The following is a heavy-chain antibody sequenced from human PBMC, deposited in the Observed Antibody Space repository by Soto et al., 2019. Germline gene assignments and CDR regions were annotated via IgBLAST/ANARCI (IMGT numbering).Heavy chain of an antibody. CDR3: ARDVGVGATPYYFDY. Sequence: PSETLSLTCTVSGGSISSGDYYWSWIRQPPGKSLEWIGYIYYSGSTYYNPSLKSRVTISVDTSKNQFSLKLSSVTAADTAVYYCARDVGVGATPYYFDYWGQGTLVTVSS. D-gene: IGHD1-26*01. CDR2: IYYSGST. CDR1: GGSISSGDYY. V-gene: IGHV4-30-4*01. J-gene: IGHJ4*02.